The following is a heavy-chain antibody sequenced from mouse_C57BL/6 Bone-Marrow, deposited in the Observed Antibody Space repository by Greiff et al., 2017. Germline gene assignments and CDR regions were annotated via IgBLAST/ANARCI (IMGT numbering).Heavy chain of an antibody. V-gene: IGHV1-55*01. CDR2: IYPGSGST. Sequence: QVQLQQPGAELVKPGASVKMSCKASGYTFTSYWITWVKQRPGQGLEWIGDIYPGSGSTNYNEKFKSKATLTVDTSSSTAYIQLSSLTSEDSAVYYCARGISYSNYVDYAMDYWGQGTSVTVSS. CDR1: GYTFTSYW. CDR3: ARGISYSNYVDYAMDY. J-gene: IGHJ4*01. D-gene: IGHD2-5*01.